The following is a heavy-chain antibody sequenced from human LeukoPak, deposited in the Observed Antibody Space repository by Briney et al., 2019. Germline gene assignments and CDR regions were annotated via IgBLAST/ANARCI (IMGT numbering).Heavy chain of an antibody. D-gene: IGHD3-10*01. V-gene: IGHV3-20*01. CDR2: INWNGGST. CDR3: ARVKGVGSGSYYGYYGMDV. Sequence: GGSLRLSCAASGFTFDDYGMSWVRQAPGKGLEWVSGINWNGGSTGYADSVKGRFTISRDNAKNSLYLQMNSLRAEDTALYHCARVKGVGSGSYYGYYGMDVWGQGTTVTVSS. J-gene: IGHJ6*02. CDR1: GFTFDDYG.